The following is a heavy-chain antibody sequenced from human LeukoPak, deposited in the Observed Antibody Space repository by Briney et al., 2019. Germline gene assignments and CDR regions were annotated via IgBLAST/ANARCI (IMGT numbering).Heavy chain of an antibody. CDR1: GGTFSSYA. D-gene: IGHD1-1*01. Sequence: SVKVSCEASGGTFSSYAISWVRQAPGQGLEWMGGIIPIFGTANYAQKFQGRVTITTDESTSTAYMELSSLRSEDTAVYYCARDDQQSWNVLNYWGQGTLVTVSS. CDR2: IIPIFGTA. CDR3: ARDDQQSWNVLNY. V-gene: IGHV1-69*05. J-gene: IGHJ4*02.